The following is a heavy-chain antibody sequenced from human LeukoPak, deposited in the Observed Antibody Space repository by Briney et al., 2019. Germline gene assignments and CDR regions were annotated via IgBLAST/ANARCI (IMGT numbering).Heavy chain of an antibody. CDR2: ISGSGGST. J-gene: IGHJ4*02. D-gene: IGHD3-3*01. CDR3: AKEVVALLERLLWVNY. Sequence: PGGSLRLSCAASGFTFSSYAMSWVRQAPGKGLEWVSAISGSGGSTYYADSVKGRFTISRDNSKNTLYLQMNSLRAEDTAVYYCAKEVVALLERLLWVNYWGQGTLVTVSS. CDR1: GFTFSSYA. V-gene: IGHV3-23*01.